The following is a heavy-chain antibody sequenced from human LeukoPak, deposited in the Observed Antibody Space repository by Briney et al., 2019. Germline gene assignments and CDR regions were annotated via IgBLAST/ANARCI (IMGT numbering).Heavy chain of an antibody. CDR1: GFTFSSYA. CDR2: LSGSGGST. V-gene: IGHV3-23*01. J-gene: IGHJ4*02. CDR3: AKDLERYTYVYSKFDY. Sequence: PGGSLRLSCAASGFTFSSYAMSWVRQAPVKGLEWVSTLSGSGGSTYYADYVKGRFTISRDNSKNTLYLQMNSLRAEDTAVYYCAKDLERYTYVYSKFDYWGQGTLVTVSS. D-gene: IGHD5-18*01.